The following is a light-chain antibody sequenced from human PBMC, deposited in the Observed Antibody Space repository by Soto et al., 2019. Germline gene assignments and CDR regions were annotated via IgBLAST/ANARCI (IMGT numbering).Light chain of an antibody. CDR2: DAS. CDR1: QSASGY. V-gene: IGKV3-11*01. CDR3: QQRSNWPST. Sequence: EIVLTQSPATLSLSPGNRATLSCRASQSASGYLAWYQQKPGQAPRLLIYDASNRATGIPARFSGSGSGTDITLTITSLEPEDFAVYYCQQRSNWPSTFGGGTKVEI. J-gene: IGKJ4*01.